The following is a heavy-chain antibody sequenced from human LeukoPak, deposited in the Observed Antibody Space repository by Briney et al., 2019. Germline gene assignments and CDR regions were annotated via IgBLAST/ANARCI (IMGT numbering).Heavy chain of an antibody. J-gene: IGHJ5*02. CDR2: INHSGST. D-gene: IGHD3-10*01. Sequence: SETLSLTCAVYGGSFSGYYWSWIRQPPGKGLEWIGEINHSGSTNYNPSLKSRVTISVDTSKNQFSLKLSSVTAADTAVYYCARGKGYGSGSYSQGLDPWGQGTLVTVCS. V-gene: IGHV4-34*01. CDR1: GGSFSGYY. CDR3: ARGKGYGSGSYSQGLDP.